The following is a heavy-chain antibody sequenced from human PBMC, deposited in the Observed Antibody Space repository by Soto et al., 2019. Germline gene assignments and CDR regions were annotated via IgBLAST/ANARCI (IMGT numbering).Heavy chain of an antibody. J-gene: IGHJ4*02. CDR1: GFTFSSYG. CDR2: ISYDGSNK. CDR3: AKDYGLLWFGVDY. Sequence: QVLLVESGGGVVQPGRSLRLSCAASGFTFSSYGMHWVRQARGKGLEWVAVISYDGSNKYYADSVKGRFTISRDNSKNTLYLQMNSLRAEDTAVYYCAKDYGLLWFGVDYWGQGTLVTVSS. D-gene: IGHD3-10*01. V-gene: IGHV3-30*18.